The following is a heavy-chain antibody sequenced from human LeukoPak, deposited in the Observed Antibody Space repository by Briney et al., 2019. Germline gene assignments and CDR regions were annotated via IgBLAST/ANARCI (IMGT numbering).Heavy chain of an antibody. CDR1: GFTFSSYA. J-gene: IGHJ6*02. D-gene: IGHD2-2*02. CDR3: ARDIVVVPAAITLRYYYYGMDV. V-gene: IGHV3-30-3*01. CDR2: ISYDGSNK. Sequence: GGSLRLSCAASGFTFSSYAMHWVRQAPGKGLEWVAVISYDGSNKYYADSVKGRFTISRDNSKNTLYLQMNSLRAEDTAVYYCARDIVVVPAAITLRYYYYGMDVWGQGTTVTVSS.